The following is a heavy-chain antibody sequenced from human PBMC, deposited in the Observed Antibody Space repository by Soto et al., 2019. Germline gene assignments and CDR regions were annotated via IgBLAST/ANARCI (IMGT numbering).Heavy chain of an antibody. V-gene: IGHV3-74*01. CDR3: ARDYSSAFDY. CDR2: INTDGSTT. CDR1: GFSFSSYW. Sequence: GGSLRLSCAAAGFSFSSYWMHWVRQAPGKGLVWVSRINTDGSTTTYAGSVKGRFTISRDNAKNTLYLQMNSLRAEDTAVYYCARDYSSAFDYWGQGTLVTVSS. J-gene: IGHJ4*02. D-gene: IGHD6-13*01.